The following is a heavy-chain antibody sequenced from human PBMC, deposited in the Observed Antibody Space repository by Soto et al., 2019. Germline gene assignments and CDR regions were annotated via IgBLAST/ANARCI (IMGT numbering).Heavy chain of an antibody. V-gene: IGHV3-74*01. Sequence: AVGSLRLSCAASRFTFSSYWMHFVLQAPGKGLVWVSRMNEDGGTTDYADSVKGRFTISRDNAKNTLYLQMNSQRVEDTAVYYCASDLSGGAEVWGQGTTVSV. CDR2: MNEDGGTT. CDR1: RFTFSSYW. D-gene: IGHD1-26*01. J-gene: IGHJ6*01. CDR3: ASDLSGGAEV.